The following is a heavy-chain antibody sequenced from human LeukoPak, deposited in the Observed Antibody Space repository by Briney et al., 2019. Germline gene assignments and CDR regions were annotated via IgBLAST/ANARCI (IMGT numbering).Heavy chain of an antibody. CDR3: ARASNYYDSSGYYDNWDY. CDR1: GYTFTSYN. Sequence: ASVKVSCKTSGYTFTSYNINWVRQATGQGLEWMGWISAYNGNTNYAQKLQGRDTMTTDTSTSTAYMELRSLRSDDTAVYYCARASNYYDSSGYYDNWDYWGQGTLVTVSS. D-gene: IGHD3-22*01. J-gene: IGHJ4*02. CDR2: ISAYNGNT. V-gene: IGHV1-18*01.